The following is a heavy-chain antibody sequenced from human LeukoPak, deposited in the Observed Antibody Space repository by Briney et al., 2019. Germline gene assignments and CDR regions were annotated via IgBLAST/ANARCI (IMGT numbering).Heavy chain of an antibody. CDR2: IYPGDSDT. Sequence: GETLKISCKGSGYSFTSYWIGWGRQMPGKGLEWMGIIYPGDSDTRYSPSFQGQVTISADKSISTAYLQWSSLKASDTAMYYCARHGLWFGELFDYWGQGTLVTVSS. J-gene: IGHJ4*02. D-gene: IGHD3-10*01. CDR1: GYSFTSYW. V-gene: IGHV5-51*01. CDR3: ARHGLWFGELFDY.